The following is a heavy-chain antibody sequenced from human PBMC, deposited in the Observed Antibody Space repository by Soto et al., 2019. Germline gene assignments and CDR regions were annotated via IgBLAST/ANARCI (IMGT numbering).Heavy chain of an antibody. CDR2: IYISGSI. D-gene: IGHD6-6*01. Sequence: DTKTLMCSVSGDSVSRSNLNWSWVRQPPGKGLEWIGNIYISGSIHYNPSLMSRVTISVDTSKNQFSLKLGSVTAADTAVYYCARDQIAIRRSWCFGLWGRGTLVIVS. CDR1: GDSVSRSNLN. CDR3: ARDQIAIRRSWCFGL. V-gene: IGHV4-39*01. J-gene: IGHJ2*01.